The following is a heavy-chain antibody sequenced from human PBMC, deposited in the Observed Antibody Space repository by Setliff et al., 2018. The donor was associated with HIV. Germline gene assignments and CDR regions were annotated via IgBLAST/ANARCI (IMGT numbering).Heavy chain of an antibody. J-gene: IGHJ6*02. D-gene: IGHD4-17*01. Sequence: GGSLRLSCAASGFTFRIYSMNWVRQAPGKGLEWVAVIWSDGSNKFYADSVKGRFTISRDNSKNTLYLQMNSLRVEDTAVYYCAKEVTADYPPGDGMDVWGQGTAVTVSS. CDR2: IWSDGSNK. CDR1: GFTFRIYS. CDR3: AKEVTADYPPGDGMDV. V-gene: IGHV3-33*06.